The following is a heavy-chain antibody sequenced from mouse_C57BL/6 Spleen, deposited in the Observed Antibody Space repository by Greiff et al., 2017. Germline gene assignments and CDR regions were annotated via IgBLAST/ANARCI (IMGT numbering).Heavy chain of an antibody. V-gene: IGHV5-17*01. CDR3: ARETVVGRTWFAY. D-gene: IGHD1-1*01. J-gene: IGHJ3*01. CDR2: ISSGSSTI. CDR1: GFTFSDYG. Sequence: EVMLVESGGGLVKPGGSLKLSCAASGFTFSDYGMHWVRQAPEKGLEWVAYISSGSSTIYYADTVKGRFTISRDNAKNTLFLQMTSLRSEDTAMYYCARETVVGRTWFAYWGQGTLVTVSA.